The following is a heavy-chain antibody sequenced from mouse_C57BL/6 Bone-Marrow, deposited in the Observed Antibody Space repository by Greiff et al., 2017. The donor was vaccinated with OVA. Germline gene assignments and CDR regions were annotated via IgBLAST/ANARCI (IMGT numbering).Heavy chain of an antibody. CDR1: GFSLTSYG. CDR2: IWGVGST. Sequence: VKLVESGPGLVAPSQSLSITCTVSGFSLTSYGVDWVRQSPGKGLEWLGVIWGVGSTNYNSALKYRLSISKDNSKSQVFLKMNSLQTDDTAMYYCATTSLLRYYAMDYWGQGTSVTVSS. CDR3: ATTSLLRYYAMDY. J-gene: IGHJ4*01. V-gene: IGHV2-6*01. D-gene: IGHD1-1*01.